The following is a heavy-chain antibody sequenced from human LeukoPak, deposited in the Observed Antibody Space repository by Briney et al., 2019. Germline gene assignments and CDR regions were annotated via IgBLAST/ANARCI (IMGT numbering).Heavy chain of an antibody. D-gene: IGHD6-6*01. Sequence: GASVKVSCKASGYTFTSYGISWVRQAPGQGLEWMGWISAYNGNTNYAQKFQGRVTMTRNTSISTAYMELSSLRSEDTAVYYCARTYSSYFLGPWAHGDQFDYWGQGTLVTVSS. CDR3: ARTYSSYFLGPWAHGDQFDY. CDR2: ISAYNGNT. J-gene: IGHJ4*02. V-gene: IGHV1-18*01. CDR1: GYTFTSYG.